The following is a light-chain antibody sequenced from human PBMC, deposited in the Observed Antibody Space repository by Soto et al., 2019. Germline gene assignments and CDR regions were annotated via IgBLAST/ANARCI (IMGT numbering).Light chain of an antibody. V-gene: IGLV2-14*03. J-gene: IGLJ2*01. Sequence: QSALTQPASVSGSPGQSITISCTGTSSDVGGYSYVSWYQQNPGKAPKLMIYDVTQRPSGVSNRFSGSKSGNTASLTISGLQAEDEADYYCNAYTSCSTLVFGGGTKLTVL. CDR3: NAYTSCSTLV. CDR1: SSDVGGYSY. CDR2: DVT.